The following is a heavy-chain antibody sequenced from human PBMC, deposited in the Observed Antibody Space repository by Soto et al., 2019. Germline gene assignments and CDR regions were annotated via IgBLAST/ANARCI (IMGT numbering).Heavy chain of an antibody. Sequence: EVQLLESGGGLIQPGGSLRLSCAASGFIFSDYAMYWVRQAPGKGLEWVSVISGSDGTTYYADSVRGRFTISRDNSRNTVYLQMISLRAEDTDVYHCAKVIGGSESYWGGSHYYYALDVWGQGTTVTVSS. J-gene: IGHJ6*02. V-gene: IGHV3-23*01. CDR3: AKVIGGSESYWGGSHYYYALDV. CDR2: ISGSDGTT. CDR1: GFIFSDYA. D-gene: IGHD3-10*01.